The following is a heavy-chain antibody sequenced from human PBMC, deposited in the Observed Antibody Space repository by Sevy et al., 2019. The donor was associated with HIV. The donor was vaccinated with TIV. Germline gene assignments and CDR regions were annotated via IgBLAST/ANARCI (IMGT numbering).Heavy chain of an antibody. CDR3: VRDSVTYYYGSGSYYNGKGSKYNWFDP. CDR1: GFTFSSYS. CDR2: ISSSSSTI. J-gene: IGHJ5*02. V-gene: IGHV3-48*01. D-gene: IGHD3-10*01. Sequence: GGSLRLSCAASGFTFSSYSMNWVRQAPGKGLEWVSYISSSSSTIYYADSVKGRFTISRDNAKNSLYLQMNSLRAEDTAVYYCVRDSVTYYYGSGSYYNGKGSKYNWFDPWGQGTLVTVSS.